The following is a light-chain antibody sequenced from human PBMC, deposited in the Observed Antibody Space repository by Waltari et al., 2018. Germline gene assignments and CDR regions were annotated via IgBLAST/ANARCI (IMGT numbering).Light chain of an antibody. CDR2: STV. J-gene: IGLJ3*02. CDR1: AGPVTIHNF. CDR3: QLYYGGTLV. Sequence: QTVVTQEPSLTVSPGGTVPLTFASPAGPVTIHNFPNCFPQKPGPPPRALIYSTVDRHSWTPARFSGSLLGGKAALTLSGVQPEDEADYYCQLYYGGTLVFGGGTKVTVL. V-gene: IGLV7-43*01.